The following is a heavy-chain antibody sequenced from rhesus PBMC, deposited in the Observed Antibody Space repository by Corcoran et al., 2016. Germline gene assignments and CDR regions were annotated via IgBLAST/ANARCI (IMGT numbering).Heavy chain of an antibody. CDR3: ARGDSNYHDGLDS. V-gene: IGHV1S2*01. CDR2: INPYNGKT. D-gene: IGHD4-23*01. Sequence: QVQLVQSGAEVNKPGSSVKVSCKAYGYTFTDYYMHWVRQAPRQGHEWMGWINPYNGKTKYAQKFQGRVTMTRDTSTSTAYRELSSLTSEDTALYYCARGDSNYHDGLDSWGQGVVVTVSS. J-gene: IGHJ6*01. CDR1: GYTFTDYY.